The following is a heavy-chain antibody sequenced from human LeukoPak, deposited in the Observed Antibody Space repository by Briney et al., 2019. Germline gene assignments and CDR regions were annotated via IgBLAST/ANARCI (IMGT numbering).Heavy chain of an antibody. CDR1: GGSISSYY. V-gene: IGHV4-59*12. D-gene: IGHD6-19*01. CDR3: ASNNPRCGWARGFRLYFDY. CDR2: IYYSGST. J-gene: IGHJ4*02. Sequence: SETLSLTCTVSGGSISSYYWSWLRQPPGKGLEWIGYIYYSGSTNYNPSLKSRVTISVDTSKNQFSLKLSSVTAADTAVYYCASNNPRCGWARGFRLYFDYWGQGTLVTVSS.